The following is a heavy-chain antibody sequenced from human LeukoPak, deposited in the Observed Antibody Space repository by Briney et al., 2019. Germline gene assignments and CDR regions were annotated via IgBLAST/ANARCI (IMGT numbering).Heavy chain of an antibody. CDR3: ARVSLVRGAPDYYFDY. CDR2: IYYSGST. J-gene: IGHJ4*02. D-gene: IGHD3-10*01. CDR1: GGSISSSSHY. Sequence: PSETLSLTCTVSGGSISSSSHYWGWIRQPPGKGLEWIGNIYYSGSTHYNSSLKSRVTISVDTSKNQFSLELSSVTAADTAVYYCARVSLVRGAPDYYFDYWGQGTLVTVSS. V-gene: IGHV4-39*07.